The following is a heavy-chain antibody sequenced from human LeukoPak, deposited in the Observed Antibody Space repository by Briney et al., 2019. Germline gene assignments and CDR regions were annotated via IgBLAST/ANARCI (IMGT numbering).Heavy chain of an antibody. CDR2: ISNSGDTI. CDR3: ARNEDYGDYFEISFDY. V-gene: IGHV3-48*03. D-gene: IGHD4-17*01. J-gene: IGHJ4*02. Sequence: PGGSLRLSCAASGFTFSSYEMNWVRQAPGKGLEWVSYISNSGDTIYYADSVQGRFTISRDNTKNSLYLQMNSLSAEDTAVYYFARNEDYGDYFEISFDYWGQGTLVTVSS. CDR1: GFTFSSYE.